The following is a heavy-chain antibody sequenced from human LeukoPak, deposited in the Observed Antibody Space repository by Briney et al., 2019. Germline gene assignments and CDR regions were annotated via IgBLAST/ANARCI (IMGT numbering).Heavy chain of an antibody. J-gene: IGHJ3*02. CDR1: GYTFTSYY. CDR2: INPSDGSS. V-gene: IGHV1-46*01. Sequence: ASVKVSCKASGYTFTSYYMHWVRQAPGQGLEWMGIINPSDGSSSYAQKFQGRVTMTRDTSTSTVYMELSSLRSEDTAVYYCAKLPDGYSSGSDAFDIWGQGTMVTVSS. CDR3: AKLPDGYSSGSDAFDI. D-gene: IGHD6-19*01.